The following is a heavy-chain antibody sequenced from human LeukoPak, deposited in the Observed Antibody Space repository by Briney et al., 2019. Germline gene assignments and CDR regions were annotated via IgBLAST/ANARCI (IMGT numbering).Heavy chain of an antibody. V-gene: IGHV1-18*01. CDR2: ISAYNGNT. J-gene: IGHJ4*02. Sequence: ASVKVSCKASGYTFTSYGISWVRQAPGQGLEWMGWISAYNGNTNYAQKPQGRVTMTTDTSTSTAYMELRSLRSDDTAVYYCARYSYYYGSGEGSLLDYWGQGTLVAVSS. D-gene: IGHD3-10*01. CDR1: GYTFTSYG. CDR3: ARYSYYYGSGEGSLLDY.